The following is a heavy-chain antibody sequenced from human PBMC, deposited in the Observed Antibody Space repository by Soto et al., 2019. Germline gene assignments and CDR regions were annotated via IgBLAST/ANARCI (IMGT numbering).Heavy chain of an antibody. CDR3: ARDRGYGDYTDNWFDP. J-gene: IGHJ5*02. V-gene: IGHV3-53*01. CDR1: GFSVSSNY. Sequence: GGSLRLSCAASGFSVSSNYMSWVRQAPGKGLEWVSFISSGGIPHYAESVKGRFTISRDNTRNTLFLQMNSLTAEDTAFYYCARDRGYGDYTDNWFDPWGQGTLVTVSS. CDR2: ISSGGIP. D-gene: IGHD4-17*01.